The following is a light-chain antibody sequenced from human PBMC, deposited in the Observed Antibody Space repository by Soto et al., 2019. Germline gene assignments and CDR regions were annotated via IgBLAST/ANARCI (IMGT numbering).Light chain of an antibody. V-gene: IGLV2-11*01. J-gene: IGLJ3*02. CDR1: SRDVGGYNY. CDR3: CSYAGNKTVV. Sequence: QSVLTQPASVSGSPGQSITISCTGTSRDVGGYNYVSWYQQYPAKAPKVMIYDVSRRPSGVPDRFSGSKSGNTASLTISGLQAEDEAVYYCCSYAGNKTVVFGGGTKLTVL. CDR2: DVS.